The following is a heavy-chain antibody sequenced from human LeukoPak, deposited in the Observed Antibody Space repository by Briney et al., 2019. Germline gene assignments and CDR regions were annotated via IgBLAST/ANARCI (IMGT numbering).Heavy chain of an antibody. D-gene: IGHD6-6*01. CDR3: ARGRFGSSSSFDY. V-gene: IGHV4-38-2*01. J-gene: IGHJ4*02. CDR1: GYSISSGYY. Sequence: SETLSLTCAVSGYSISSGYYWGWIRQPPGKGLEWVGSIYHSGSTYYNPSLKSRVTISVDTSKNQFSLKLSSVPAADTVVYYCARGRFGSSSSFDYWGQGNLVTVSS. CDR2: IYHSGST.